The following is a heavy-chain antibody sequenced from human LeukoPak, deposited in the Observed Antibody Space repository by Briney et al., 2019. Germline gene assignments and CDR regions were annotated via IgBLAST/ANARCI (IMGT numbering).Heavy chain of an antibody. Sequence: GASVKLSCKASGYTFTSYGISWVRQAPGQGLEWMGWISAYNGNTNYAQKLQGRVTMTTDTSTSTAYMELRSLRSDDTAVYYCARTGNGMVRVQDDPWGQGTLVTVSS. J-gene: IGHJ5*02. V-gene: IGHV1-18*01. D-gene: IGHD3-10*01. CDR3: ARTGNGMVRVQDDP. CDR1: GYTFTSYG. CDR2: ISAYNGNT.